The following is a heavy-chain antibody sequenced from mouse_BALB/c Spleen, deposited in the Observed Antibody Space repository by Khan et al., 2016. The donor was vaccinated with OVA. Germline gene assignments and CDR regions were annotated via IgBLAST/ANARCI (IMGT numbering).Heavy chain of an antibody. CDR2: INPSNGGT. CDR3: TRGGYGGFAD. Sequence: QVQLKQSGAELVKPGASVKLSCKASGYAFTNYQMYWVKQRPGQGLEWIGEINPSNGGTNFNEKFKSKATLTVDKSSSTAYMQLSSLTSEDSAVYYCTRGGYGGFADWGQGTLVTVSA. CDR1: GYAFTNYQ. V-gene: IGHV1S81*02. J-gene: IGHJ3*01. D-gene: IGHD3-1*01.